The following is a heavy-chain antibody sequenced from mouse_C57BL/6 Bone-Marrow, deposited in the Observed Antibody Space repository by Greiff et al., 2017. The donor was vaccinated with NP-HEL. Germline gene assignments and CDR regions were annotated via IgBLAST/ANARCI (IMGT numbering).Heavy chain of an antibody. CDR3: AREDITTVPLDY. J-gene: IGHJ2*01. Sequence: VQLKESGGGLVKPGGSLKLSCAASGFTFSDYGMHWVRQAPEKGLEWVAYISSGSSTIYYADTVKGRFTISRDNAKNTLFLQMTSLRSEDTAMYYCAREDITTVPLDYWGQGTTLTVSS. D-gene: IGHD1-1*01. CDR2: ISSGSSTI. V-gene: IGHV5-17*01. CDR1: GFTFSDYG.